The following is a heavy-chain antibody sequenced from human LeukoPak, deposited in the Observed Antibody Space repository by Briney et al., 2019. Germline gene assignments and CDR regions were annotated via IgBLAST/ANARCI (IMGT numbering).Heavy chain of an antibody. Sequence: GGSLRLSCAASGFTFSDYSMSWVRQVPGKGLEWFSGIGRVGYTYLADPVKGRFTISRDNSKNTVYLQMNSLRAEDTAIYYCVKDRPCDGCMPMDAWGQGTTVTVSS. D-gene: IGHD5-24*01. CDR2: IGRVGYT. V-gene: IGHV3-23*01. CDR3: VKDRPCDGCMPMDA. CDR1: GFTFSDYS. J-gene: IGHJ6*02.